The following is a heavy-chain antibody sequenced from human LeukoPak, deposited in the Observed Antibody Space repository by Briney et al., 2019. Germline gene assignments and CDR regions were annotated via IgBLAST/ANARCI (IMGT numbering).Heavy chain of an antibody. CDR2: INNDGSST. CDR1: GFTFSSYW. J-gene: IGHJ5*02. CDR3: ASPTKEGSSWYWWFDP. D-gene: IGHD6-13*01. V-gene: IGHV3-74*01. Sequence: GGSLRLSCAASGFTFSSYWMHWVRQAPGKGLVWVSRINNDGSSTSYADSVKGRFTISRDNAKNTLYLQMNSLRAEDTAVYYCASPTKEGSSWYWWFDPGAREPWSPPPQ.